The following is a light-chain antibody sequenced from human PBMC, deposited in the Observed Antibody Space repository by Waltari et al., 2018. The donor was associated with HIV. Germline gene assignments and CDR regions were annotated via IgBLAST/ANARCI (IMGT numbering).Light chain of an antibody. J-gene: IGLJ2*01. Sequence: QSVLTQPPSASGTPGQRVTISCSGSSSNIGSNTVNWYQQLPGTAPKLLIYSNKPRPSGVPDRFSGSKSGTSASLAISGLQSGDEAYYYCAAWDDSLNGYVVFGGGTKLTVL. CDR2: SNK. V-gene: IGLV1-44*01. CDR3: AAWDDSLNGYVV. CDR1: SSNIGSNT.